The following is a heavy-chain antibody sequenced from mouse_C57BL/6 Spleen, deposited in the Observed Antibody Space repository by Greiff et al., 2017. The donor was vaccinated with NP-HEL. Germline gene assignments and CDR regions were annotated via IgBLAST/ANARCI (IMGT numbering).Heavy chain of an antibody. CDR2: INPSSGYT. J-gene: IGHJ3*01. Sequence: QVQLQQSGAELARPGASVTMSCQASGYTFTSYTMHWVKQRPGQGLEWIGYINPSSGYTKYNQKFKDKATLTADKSSSTDYMQRSSLTSEDSAVYYCARSNYYGSKAYWGQGTLVTVSA. CDR1: GYTFTSYT. D-gene: IGHD1-1*01. CDR3: ARSNYYGSKAY. V-gene: IGHV1-4*01.